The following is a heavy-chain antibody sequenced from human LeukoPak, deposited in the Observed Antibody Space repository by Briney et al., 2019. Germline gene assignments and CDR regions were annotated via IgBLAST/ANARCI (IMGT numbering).Heavy chain of an antibody. D-gene: IGHD3-22*01. CDR3: ARPPLAFYDSSGYPRVWFDP. CDR2: ISQSGNI. CDR1: GDSISSGGYS. V-gene: IGHV4-30-2*01. J-gene: IGHJ5*02. Sequence: SETLSLTCTVSGDSISSGGYSWSWIRQPPGKGLEWIGYIYHIGYISQSGNIYQNPSLKSRVTISLDTSRNQFSLKLSSVTAADTAVYYCARPPLAFYDSSGYPRVWFDPWGQGTLVTVPS.